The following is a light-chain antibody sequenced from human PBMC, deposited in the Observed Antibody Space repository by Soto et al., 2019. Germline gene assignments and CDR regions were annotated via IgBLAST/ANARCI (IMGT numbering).Light chain of an antibody. CDR1: QSVSSSY. J-gene: IGKJ1*01. Sequence: EIVLTQSPGTLSLSPGERADLSCRDSQSVSSSYLAWYQQKPGQAPRLLIHGASNRATGIPDRFIGSGSGTDFTLTVTKLEPEDFAVYYCQQYGNPWTFSQGTKVEIK. CDR2: GAS. CDR3: QQYGNPWT. V-gene: IGKV3-20*01.